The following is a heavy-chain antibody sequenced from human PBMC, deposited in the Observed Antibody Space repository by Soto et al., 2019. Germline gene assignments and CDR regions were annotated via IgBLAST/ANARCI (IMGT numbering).Heavy chain of an antibody. V-gene: IGHV3-23*01. J-gene: IGHJ4*02. D-gene: IGHD2-15*01. Sequence: GGSLRLSCAASGFTFSSYSMSWVLQAPGKGLEWVSAISGSGGSTYYADSVKGRFTISRDNSKNTLYLQMNSLRAEDTAVYYCARVPSSSGRAHFDYWGQGTLVTVSS. CDR2: ISGSGGST. CDR3: ARVPSSSGRAHFDY. CDR1: GFTFSSYS.